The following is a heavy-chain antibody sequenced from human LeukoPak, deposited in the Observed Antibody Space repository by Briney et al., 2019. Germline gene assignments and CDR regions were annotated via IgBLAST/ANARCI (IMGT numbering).Heavy chain of an antibody. Sequence: PSETLSLTCGVSGGSITSTNYWTWVRQPPGKGLEWIGEVNLQGSTNYNPSLMGRVAISVDMSENHISLQLTSVTVADTAVYYCARGGGPYRPLDYSGQGTLVTVSS. J-gene: IGHJ4*02. CDR3: ARGGGPYRPLDY. CDR1: GGSITSTNY. V-gene: IGHV4-4*02. CDR2: VNLQGST.